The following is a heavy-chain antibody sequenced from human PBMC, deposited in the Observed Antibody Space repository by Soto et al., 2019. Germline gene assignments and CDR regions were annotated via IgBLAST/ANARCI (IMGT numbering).Heavy chain of an antibody. D-gene: IGHD3-16*01. CDR2: IIPIFGTA. J-gene: IGHJ4*02. V-gene: IGHV1-69*01. Sequence: QVQLVQSGAEVKKPGSSVKVSCKASGGTFSSYAISWVRQAPGQGLEWMGGIIPIFGTANYAQKFQGRVTMTADESTSTAYRELSSLRSEDTAVYYCARENRKGGGAGRGGHDYWGQGTLVTVSS. CDR1: GGTFSSYA. CDR3: ARENRKGGGAGRGGHDY.